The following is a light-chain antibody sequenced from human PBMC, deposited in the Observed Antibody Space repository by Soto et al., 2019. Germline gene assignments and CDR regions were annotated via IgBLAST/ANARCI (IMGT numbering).Light chain of an antibody. CDR2: AAS. Sequence: DIQMTQSPSSLSASVGDRVTITCRASQSISSYLSWYQHTLGKAPKLLIYAASSLQSGVPSRFSGSGSGTDFTLTISSLHPEDFATYYCQQSSSTPLTFGGGTKVELK. V-gene: IGKV1-39*01. J-gene: IGKJ4*01. CDR1: QSISSY. CDR3: QQSSSTPLT.